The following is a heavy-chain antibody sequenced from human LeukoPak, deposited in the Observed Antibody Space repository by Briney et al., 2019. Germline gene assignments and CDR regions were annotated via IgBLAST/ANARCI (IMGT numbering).Heavy chain of an antibody. V-gene: IGHV4-59*01. CDR3: ARKTEGGTKPPGARRYYYYMDG. CDR1: GGYISSYY. CDR2: IYYSGST. Sequence: SETLSLTCSVSGGYISSYYWSWIRQPPGKGLEWIGYIYYSGSTNYNSSLKSRVTISVDTSKNQFSLKLSSVTAADTAVYYCARKTEGGTKPPGARRYYYYMDGWGKGTTVT. D-gene: IGHD1-26*01. J-gene: IGHJ6*03.